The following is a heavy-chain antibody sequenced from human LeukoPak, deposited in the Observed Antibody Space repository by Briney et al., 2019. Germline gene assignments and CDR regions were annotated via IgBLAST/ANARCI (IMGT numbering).Heavy chain of an antibody. D-gene: IGHD4-17*01. CDR2: IIPIFGTT. Sequence: GASVKVSCKAPGGTFSSYAISWVRQAPGQGLEWMGRIIPIFGTTNYAQKFQGRVSITTDESTGTAYMELSSLRSDDTAVYYCARDRATTVTKSFAFDIWGQGTMVTVSS. J-gene: IGHJ3*02. CDR1: GGTFSSYA. V-gene: IGHV1-69*05. CDR3: ARDRATTVTKSFAFDI.